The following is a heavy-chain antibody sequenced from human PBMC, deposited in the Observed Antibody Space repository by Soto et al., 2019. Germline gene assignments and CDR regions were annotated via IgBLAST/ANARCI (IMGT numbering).Heavy chain of an antibody. J-gene: IGHJ3*02. V-gene: IGHV1-3*01. CDR1: GYTFSSYA. Sequence: QVHLVQSGAEVRKPGASVKVSCKASGYTFSSYAMHWVRQAPGQRLEWMGWINAGYGNTKSSQKFQDRVTISRDTSASTAYMELTSLRSEDTAVYYCAKVVYERSVNDALDIWGQGTMVTVSS. CDR2: INAGYGNT. CDR3: AKVVYERSVNDALDI. D-gene: IGHD3-22*01.